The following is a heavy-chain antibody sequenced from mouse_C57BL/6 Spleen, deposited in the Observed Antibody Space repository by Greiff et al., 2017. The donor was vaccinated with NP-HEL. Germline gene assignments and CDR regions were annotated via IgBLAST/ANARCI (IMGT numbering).Heavy chain of an antibody. V-gene: IGHV10-1*01. Sequence: LQASGGGVVQPKGSLKPACAASGFRFHTYAMNWVRTAPGTGLEWVACIRSKSNNYATYYADSVKDRFTISRDDSESMLYLQMYNVKTEDTAVYYGVRHRYFDVWGTGTTVTVSS. CDR3: VRHRYFDV. CDR2: IRSKSNNYAT. J-gene: IGHJ1*03. CDR1: GFRFHTYA.